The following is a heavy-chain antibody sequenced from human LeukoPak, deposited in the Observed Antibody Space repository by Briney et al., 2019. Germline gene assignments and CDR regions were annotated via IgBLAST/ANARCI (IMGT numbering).Heavy chain of an antibody. V-gene: IGHV3-11*01. Sequence: PGGSLRLSCAASGFTFSDYYMSWIRQAPGKGLEWVSYISSSGSTIYYADSVEGRFTISRDNAKNSLYLQMNSLRAEDTAVYYCASRAGYYDSSGPSWYFDLWGRGTLVTVSS. D-gene: IGHD3-22*01. CDR1: GFTFSDYY. CDR3: ASRAGYYDSSGPSWYFDL. CDR2: ISSSGSTI. J-gene: IGHJ2*01.